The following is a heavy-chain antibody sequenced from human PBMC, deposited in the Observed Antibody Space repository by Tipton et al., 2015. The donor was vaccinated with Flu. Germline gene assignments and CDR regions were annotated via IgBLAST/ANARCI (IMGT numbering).Heavy chain of an antibody. J-gene: IGHJ4*02. CDR1: SGSIRSTNYF. D-gene: IGHD3-10*02. Sequence: PGLVKPSETLSLTCTVSSGSIRSTNYFCAWIRQPPGKRLELIGSIYPSGTTYYNPSLKSRVTISVDTSKNQFSLRLSSVTAADTAVYYYARLSYYDVDLKNFYFDYWGQGALVTVSS. CDR2: IYPSGTT. V-gene: IGHV4-39*01. CDR3: ARLSYYDVDLKNFYFDY.